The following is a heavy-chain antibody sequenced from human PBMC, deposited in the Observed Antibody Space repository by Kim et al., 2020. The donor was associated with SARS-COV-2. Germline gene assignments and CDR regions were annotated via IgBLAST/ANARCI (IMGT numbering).Heavy chain of an antibody. Sequence: GGSLRLSCAASGFTFSSYAMHWVRQAPGKGLEWVAVISYDGSNKYYADSVKGRFTISRDNSKNTLYLQMNSLRAEDTAVYYCARDRIAAAGAFDYWGQGTLVTVSS. CDR2: ISYDGSNK. J-gene: IGHJ4*02. CDR3: ARDRIAAAGAFDY. D-gene: IGHD6-13*01. V-gene: IGHV3-30*04. CDR1: GFTFSSYA.